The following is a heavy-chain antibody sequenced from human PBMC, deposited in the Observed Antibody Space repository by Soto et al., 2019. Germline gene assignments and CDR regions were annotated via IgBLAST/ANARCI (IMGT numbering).Heavy chain of an antibody. J-gene: IGHJ4*02. CDR1: GLSLSTSGVG. D-gene: IGHD3-3*01. V-gene: IGHV2-5*02. Sequence: QITLKESGPTLVKPTQTLTLTCTFSGLSLSTSGVGVGWIRQPPGKALEWLAVIYWDDYKRYSPSLKSRLTLTKDTSKNQVVLTMTNMDPVDTATYYCAHKLPYEFSFDYWGQGTLVTVSS. CDR2: IYWDDYK. CDR3: AHKLPYEFSFDY.